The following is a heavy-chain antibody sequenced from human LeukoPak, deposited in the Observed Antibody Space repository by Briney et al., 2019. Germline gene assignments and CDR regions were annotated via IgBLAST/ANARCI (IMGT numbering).Heavy chain of an antibody. CDR2: ISAYNGNT. D-gene: IGHD6-19*01. Sequence: ASVKVSCKASGYRFTSYGLSWVRQAPGQGLEWTGWISAYNGNTNYAQKFQGRVTMTTDAYTSYMELRSLTSDDTAVYYCARDGMAVARLHYYGMDVWGQGTTVTVS. CDR3: ARDGMAVARLHYYGMDV. V-gene: IGHV1-18*01. CDR1: GYRFTSYG. J-gene: IGHJ6*02.